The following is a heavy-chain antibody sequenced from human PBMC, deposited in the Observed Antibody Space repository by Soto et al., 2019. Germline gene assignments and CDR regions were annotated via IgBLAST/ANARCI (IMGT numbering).Heavy chain of an antibody. D-gene: IGHD2-2*01. J-gene: IGHJ4*02. CDR3: ARGLYAYNEVGIGY. Sequence: GGSLRLSSAVSGFTFISYAMSWVRQDPGKGLEWVSAISGSGDSTYYAASVKGRFTISRDNSKNTLYLQMNSLRAEDAAVYYCARGLYAYNEVGIGYWGQGTLVTVSS. CDR2: ISGSGDST. CDR1: GFTFISYA. V-gene: IGHV3-23*01.